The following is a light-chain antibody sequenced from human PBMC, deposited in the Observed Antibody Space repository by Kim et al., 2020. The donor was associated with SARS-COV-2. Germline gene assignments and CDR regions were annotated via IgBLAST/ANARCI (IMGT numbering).Light chain of an antibody. Sequence: AAVMLTCTLSSGHSRDASAWHQQQPEKGPRYLMKLNSDGSHSKGDGIPDRFSGSSSGAERCLTISSLQSEDEADYYCQTWGTGIVVFGGGTQLTVL. J-gene: IGLJ2*01. CDR3: QTWGTGIVV. V-gene: IGLV4-69*01. CDR1: SGHSRDA. CDR2: LNSDGSH.